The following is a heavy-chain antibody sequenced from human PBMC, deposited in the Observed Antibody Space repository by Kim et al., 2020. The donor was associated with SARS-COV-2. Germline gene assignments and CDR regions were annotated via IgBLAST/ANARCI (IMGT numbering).Heavy chain of an antibody. CDR3: ARDRITMIQGRSRAVYGMDV. J-gene: IGHJ6*02. CDR2: IYHSGTT. V-gene: IGHV4-38-2*02. Sequence: SETLSLTCTVSGFSISSGYYWGWIRQPPGKGLERIASIYHSGTTYYKPSLKSRLTISVDMSKNQFSLKLSSVTAADTAVYYCARDRITMIQGRSRAVYGMDVWGQGTTVTVSS. CDR1: GFSISSGYY. D-gene: IGHD3-22*01.